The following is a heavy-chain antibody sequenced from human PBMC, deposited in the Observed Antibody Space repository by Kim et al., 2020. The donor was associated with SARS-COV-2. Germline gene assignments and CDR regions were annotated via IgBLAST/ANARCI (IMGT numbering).Heavy chain of an antibody. D-gene: IGHD3-9*01. CDR2: INTNTGNP. J-gene: IGHJ6*02. CDR1: GYTFTSYA. V-gene: IGHV7-4-1*02. CDR3: ARDRGPYYDILTGYDFRDYYSGMDV. Sequence: ASVKVSCKASGYTFTSYAMNWVRQAPGQGLEWMGWINTNTGNPTYAQGFTGRFVFSLDTSVSTAYLQISSLKAEDTAVYYCARDRGPYYDILTGYDFRDYYSGMDVWGQGNTVTVSS.